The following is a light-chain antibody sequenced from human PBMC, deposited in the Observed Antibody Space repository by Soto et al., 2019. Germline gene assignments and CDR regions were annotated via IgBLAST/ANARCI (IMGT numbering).Light chain of an antibody. V-gene: IGKV1-39*01. Sequence: DIQMTQSPSSLSASVGDRVTITCRASQSSSYYLSWYQQKPGKAPNLLISAASSLQSGVPSRFSGSGSGTHFTLTISSLQPEDFATYYCHQSYSTLRSFGQGTRLEIK. J-gene: IGKJ5*01. CDR2: AAS. CDR3: HQSYSTLRS. CDR1: QSSSYY.